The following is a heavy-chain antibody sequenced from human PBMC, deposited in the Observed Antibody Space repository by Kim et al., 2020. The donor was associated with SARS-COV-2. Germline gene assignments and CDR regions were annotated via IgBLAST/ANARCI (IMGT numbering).Heavy chain of an antibody. J-gene: IGHJ4*02. V-gene: IGHV3-23*01. Sequence: YAGSVKSRFIISRDNSKTTLYLQMNSLRAEDTAVYYCAKRDYYDSSGYYYWGQGTLVTVSS. D-gene: IGHD3-22*01. CDR3: AKRDYYDSSGYYY.